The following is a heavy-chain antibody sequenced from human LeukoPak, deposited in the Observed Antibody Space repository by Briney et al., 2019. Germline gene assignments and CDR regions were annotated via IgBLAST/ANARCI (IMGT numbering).Heavy chain of an antibody. V-gene: IGHV1-46*01. CDR3: AGTGPLRGYYDSSGLSSAFDI. Sequence: ASVKVSCKASGYTFTNYYMHWVRQAPGQGLEWMGIINPSSGSTTYAQKFQGRVTMTRDISTSTVYMELSSLRSEDTALYYCAGTGPLRGYYDSSGLSSAFDIWGQGTMVTVSS. J-gene: IGHJ3*02. CDR2: INPSSGST. D-gene: IGHD3-22*01. CDR1: GYTFTNYY.